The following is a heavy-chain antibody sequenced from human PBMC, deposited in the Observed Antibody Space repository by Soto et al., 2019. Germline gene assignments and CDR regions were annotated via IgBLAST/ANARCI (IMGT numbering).Heavy chain of an antibody. CDR3: SRAGILTTPYYTDY. Sequence: EVQLVESGGGLVQPEGSLRLSCAASGFTFSDYYMDWVRQAPGKGLEWVGRVRNKVNSYTTEYAASVKGRFTVSRDDSRNSLYLQMNSLKTVDTAMYYCSRAGILTTPYYTDYWGLGTLVTVSS. CDR2: VRNKVNSYTT. D-gene: IGHD2-21*01. J-gene: IGHJ4*02. V-gene: IGHV3-72*01. CDR1: GFTFSDYY.